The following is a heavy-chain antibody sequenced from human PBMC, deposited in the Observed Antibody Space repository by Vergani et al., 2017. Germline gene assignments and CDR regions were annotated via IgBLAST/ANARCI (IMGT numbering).Heavy chain of an antibody. Sequence: VQLVQSGGGLVQPGRSLRLSCAASGFTFADYAMHWVRQAPGTGLEWVSGISWNSGSIGYADSVKGRFTISRDNAKNSLYLQMNSLRAEDTALYYCAKDIAYYYDSSGYYSPFFDYWGQGTLVTVSS. CDR3: AKDIAYYYDSSGYYSPFFDY. CDR2: ISWNSGSI. V-gene: IGHV3-9*01. D-gene: IGHD3-22*01. J-gene: IGHJ4*02. CDR1: GFTFADYA.